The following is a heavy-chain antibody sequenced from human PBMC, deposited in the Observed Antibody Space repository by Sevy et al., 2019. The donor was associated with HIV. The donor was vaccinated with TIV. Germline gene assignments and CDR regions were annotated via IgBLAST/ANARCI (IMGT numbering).Heavy chain of an antibody. CDR2: FKSKADGGTP. CDR3: ATGGSLFQH. J-gene: IGHJ1*01. Sequence: GGSLRLSCAASGFTFSNVWMTWVRQPPGKGLEWVGLFKSKADGGTPGYAAAVKDRFIVSREDSKSMLILQMNSLKTDDTGVYYCATGGSLFQHWGQGTLVTVSS. V-gene: IGHV3-15*01. CDR1: GFTFSNVW. D-gene: IGHD3-16*01.